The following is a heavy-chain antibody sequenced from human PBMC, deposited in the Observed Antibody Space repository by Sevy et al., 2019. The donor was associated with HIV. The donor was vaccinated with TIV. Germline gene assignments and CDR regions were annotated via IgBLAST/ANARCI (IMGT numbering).Heavy chain of an antibody. D-gene: IGHD6-19*01. CDR3: ARPPKRGAVAGPS. CDR2: ISSSGSTI. CDR1: GFTFSSYE. Sequence: GGSLRLSCAASGFTFSSYEMNWVRQAPGKGLEWVSYISSSGSTIYYAYSVKGRFTISRDNAKNSLYLQMNSLRAEDTAVYYCARPPKRGAVAGPSWGQGTLVTVSS. V-gene: IGHV3-48*03. J-gene: IGHJ1*01.